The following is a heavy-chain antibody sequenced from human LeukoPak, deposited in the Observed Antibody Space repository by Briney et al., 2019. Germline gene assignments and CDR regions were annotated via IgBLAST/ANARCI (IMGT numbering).Heavy chain of an antibody. V-gene: IGHV3-30-3*01. CDR3: ARDPGPYDFWSGYSDY. CDR2: ISYDGSNK. J-gene: IGHJ4*02. Sequence: GGSLRLPCAASGFTFSNYAMHWVRQAPGKGLEWVAVISYDGSNKYYADSVKGRFTISRDNSKNTLYLQMDSLRTEDTAVHYCARDPGPYDFWSGYSDYWGQGTLVTVSS. D-gene: IGHD3-3*01. CDR1: GFTFSNYA.